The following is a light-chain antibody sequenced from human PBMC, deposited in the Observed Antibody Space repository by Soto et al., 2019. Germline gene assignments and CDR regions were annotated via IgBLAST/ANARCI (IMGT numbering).Light chain of an antibody. CDR2: DAS. CDR1: QSVSSY. J-gene: IGKJ5*01. Sequence: VLTQSQATLSLSPRERPTLSYRPSQSVSSYLAWYQQKPGQAPRLLIYDASNRATGIPARFSGSGSGTDFTLTISSLEPEDFAVYYCQQRSNWPPITFGQGTRLAIK. V-gene: IGKV3-11*01. CDR3: QQRSNWPPIT.